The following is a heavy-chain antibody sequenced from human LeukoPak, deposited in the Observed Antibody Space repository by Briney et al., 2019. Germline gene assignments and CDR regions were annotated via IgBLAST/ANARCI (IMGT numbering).Heavy chain of an antibody. CDR2: IKTKSDGGTA. D-gene: IGHD6-13*01. CDR1: GITFSHAW. V-gene: IGHV3-15*01. Sequence: GGSLRLSCAASGITFSHAWLSWVRQAPGKGLEWVGRIKTKSDGGTADYAAPVKGRFTISRDDSKSTLYLQMNSLMTDDTAVYYCTSYSDVHVSGQGTTVTVSS. J-gene: IGHJ6*02. CDR3: TSYSDVHV.